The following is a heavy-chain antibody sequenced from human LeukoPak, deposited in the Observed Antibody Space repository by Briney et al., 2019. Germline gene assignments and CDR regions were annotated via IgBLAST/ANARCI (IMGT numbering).Heavy chain of an antibody. Sequence: GGSLRLSCTASGFTFGDYAMSWFRQAPGKGLEWVGFIRSKAYGGTTEYAASVKGRFTISRDDSKSIAYLQMNSLKTEDTAVYYCTRVKYSGHDLWGIWGQGTMVTVSS. D-gene: IGHD5-12*01. V-gene: IGHV3-49*03. CDR1: GFTFGDYA. CDR2: IRSKAYGGTT. CDR3: TRVKYSGHDLWGI. J-gene: IGHJ3*02.